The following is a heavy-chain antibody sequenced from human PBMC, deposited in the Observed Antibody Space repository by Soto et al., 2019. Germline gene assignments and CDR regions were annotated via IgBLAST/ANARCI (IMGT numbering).Heavy chain of an antibody. CDR3: ARSFEDIVVVVAATDYYFDY. Sequence: ASVKVSCKASGYTFTSYGISLVRQAPGQGLEWMGWISAYNGNTNYAQKLQGRVTMTTDTSTSTAYMELRSLRSDDTAVYYCARSFEDIVVVVAATDYYFDYWGQGTLVTVSS. CDR2: ISAYNGNT. CDR1: GYTFTSYG. D-gene: IGHD2-15*01. J-gene: IGHJ4*02. V-gene: IGHV1-18*01.